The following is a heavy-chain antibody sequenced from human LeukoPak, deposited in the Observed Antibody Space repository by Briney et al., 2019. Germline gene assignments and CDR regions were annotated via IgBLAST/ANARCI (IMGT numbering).Heavy chain of an antibody. CDR3: ARSTLAPDAFDI. V-gene: IGHV3-11*03. CDR1: GFTFSAYY. CDR2: ISDSSTYI. J-gene: IGHJ3*02. Sequence: AGSLRLSCAASGFTFSAYYMSWIRQAPGKGLEWLSYISDSSTYINYADSVKGRFTISRDNAKNSLYLQMNSLRAEDTAVYYCARSTLAPDAFDIWGQGTMVTVSS. D-gene: IGHD1-1*01.